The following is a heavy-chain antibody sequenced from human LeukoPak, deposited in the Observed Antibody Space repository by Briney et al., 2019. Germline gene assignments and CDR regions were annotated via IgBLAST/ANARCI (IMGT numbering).Heavy chain of an antibody. J-gene: IGHJ4*02. D-gene: IGHD6-13*01. CDR1: GGSISSSAYY. CDR2: IYYSGST. V-gene: IGHV4-39*01. CDR3: ARHGIAAAGFDY. Sequence: SETLSLTCTVSGGSISSSAYYWGWIRQPPGKGLDWIGSIYYSGSTYYKLSLKSRVTISVDTSKNQFSLKVSSVTAEDTAVYYCARHGIAAAGFDYWGQGTLVTVSS.